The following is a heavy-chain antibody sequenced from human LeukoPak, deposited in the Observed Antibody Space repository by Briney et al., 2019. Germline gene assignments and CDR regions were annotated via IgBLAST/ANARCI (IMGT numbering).Heavy chain of an antibody. J-gene: IGHJ6*03. V-gene: IGHV3-23*01. CDR1: GFTFSSYA. Sequence: GGSLRLSCAASGFTFSSYAMSWVRQAPGKGLEWVSAISGSGGSTYYADSEKGRFTISRDNSKNTLYLQMNSLRAEDTAVYYCAKPGKEGYCSSTSCYYYYYMDVWGKGTTVTVSS. CDR3: AKPGKEGYCSSTSCYYYYYMDV. D-gene: IGHD2-2*01. CDR2: ISGSGGST.